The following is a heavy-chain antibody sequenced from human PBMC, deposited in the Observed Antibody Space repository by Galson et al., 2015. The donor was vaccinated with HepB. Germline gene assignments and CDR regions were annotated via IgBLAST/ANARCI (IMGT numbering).Heavy chain of an antibody. CDR3: ASLRKEQWLEPPDY. D-gene: IGHD6-19*01. V-gene: IGHV1-69*13. CDR1: GVTFSRYA. Sequence: SVRLSCKASGVTFSRYAISWVRQAPGQGLEWMGGIIPIFGTANYAQKFQGRVTITADESTSTAYLELSSLRSEDTAVYYCASLRKEQWLEPPDYWGQGTLVTVSS. J-gene: IGHJ4*02. CDR2: IIPIFGTA.